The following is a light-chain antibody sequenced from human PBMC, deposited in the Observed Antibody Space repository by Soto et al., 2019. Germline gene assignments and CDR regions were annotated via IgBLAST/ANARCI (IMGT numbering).Light chain of an antibody. V-gene: IGKV3-20*01. CDR1: QSLGSTS. CDR2: GAS. J-gene: IGKJ1*01. CDR3: QQSVDSPRT. Sequence: VLTQSPGTLSLTPGERATLSCRASQSLGSTSLAWYQQKSGQPPRLLISGASKRAAGVPDRFSGSGSGTDFTLVISRLEPEYFAVYYCQQSVDSPRTFGQGTKVDLK.